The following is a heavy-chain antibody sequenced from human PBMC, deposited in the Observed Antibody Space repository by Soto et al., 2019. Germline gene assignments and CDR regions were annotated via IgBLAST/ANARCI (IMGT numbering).Heavy chain of an antibody. CDR3: ARVGCSGGSCYRKTRHWYFDL. V-gene: IGHV1-8*01. J-gene: IGHJ2*01. CDR2: MNPNSGNT. Sequence: QVQLVQSGAEVKKPGASVKVSCKASGYTFTSYDINWVRQATGQGLEWMGWMNPNSGNTGYAQKFQGRVTMTRNTSISTAYMELSSLRSEDTAVYYCARVGCSGGSCYRKTRHWYFDLWGRGTLVTVSS. D-gene: IGHD2-15*01. CDR1: GYTFTSYD.